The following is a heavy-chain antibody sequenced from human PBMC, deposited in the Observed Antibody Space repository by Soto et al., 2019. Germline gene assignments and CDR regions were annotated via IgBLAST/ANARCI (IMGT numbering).Heavy chain of an antibody. CDR2: ISGSGRNT. V-gene: IGHV3-23*01. CDR1: GFTFIEYA. CDR3: AKDGLATRVRGVITPIDY. J-gene: IGHJ4*02. D-gene: IGHD3-10*01. Sequence: TVGSLRLPCAASGFTFIEYAISWVRPAPGQGLEWISVISGSGRNTYYADSVKGRFTTVRDNSKNTMFLQMNSLRADDTAIYYCAKDGLATRVRGVITPIDYWGQGTLVTGSS.